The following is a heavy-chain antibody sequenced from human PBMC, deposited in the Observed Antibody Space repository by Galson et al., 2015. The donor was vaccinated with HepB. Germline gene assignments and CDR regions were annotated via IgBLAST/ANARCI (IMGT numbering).Heavy chain of an antibody. V-gene: IGHV6-1*01. CDR3: ARDVRSVAGSYYYYYYGMDV. J-gene: IGHJ6*02. CDR2: TYYRSKWYN. D-gene: IGHD6-19*01. CDR1: GDSVSSNSAA. Sequence: CAISGDSVSSNSAAWNWIRQSPSRGLEWLGRTYYRSKWYNDYVVSVKSRITINPDTSKNQFSLQLNSVTPEDTAVYYCARDVRSVAGSYYYYYYGMDVWGQGTTVTVSS.